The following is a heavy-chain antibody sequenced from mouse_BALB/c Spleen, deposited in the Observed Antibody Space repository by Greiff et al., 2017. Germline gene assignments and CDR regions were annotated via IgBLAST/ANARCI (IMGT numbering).Heavy chain of an antibody. D-gene: IGHD2-14*01. CDR1: GYSFTGYN. CDR2: IDPYNGGT. V-gene: IGHV1S135*01. CDR3: ARSGYRYDLDY. Sequence: EVQLQQSGPELGKPGASVKISCKASGYSFTGYNMYWVKQSHRKSLEWIGYIDPYNGGTSYNQKSKGKATLTVDKSSSTAYMHLNSLTSEDSAIYYCARSGYRYDLDYWGQGTTLTVSS. J-gene: IGHJ2*01.